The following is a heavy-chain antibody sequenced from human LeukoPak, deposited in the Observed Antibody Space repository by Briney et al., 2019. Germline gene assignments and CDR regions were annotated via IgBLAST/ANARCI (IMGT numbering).Heavy chain of an antibody. CDR2: IYTSGST. Sequence: KASETLSLTCTVSSGSISSYYWSWIRQPAGKGLEWIGRIYTSGSTNYNPSLKSRVTISVDTSKNQFSLKLSSVTAADTAVYYCARYSSSWYSGFWFDPWGQGTLVTVSS. CDR1: SGSISSYY. CDR3: ARYSSSWYSGFWFDP. J-gene: IGHJ5*02. D-gene: IGHD6-13*01. V-gene: IGHV4-4*07.